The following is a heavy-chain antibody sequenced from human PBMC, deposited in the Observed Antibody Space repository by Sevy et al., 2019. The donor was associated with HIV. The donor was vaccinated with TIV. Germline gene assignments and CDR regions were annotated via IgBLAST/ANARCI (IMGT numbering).Heavy chain of an antibody. D-gene: IGHD6-19*01. Sequence: GGSVRLSCAASGFTFDDYAMHWVRQAPGKGLEWVSGISWNSGSIGYADSVKGRFTISRDNAKNSLYLQMNSLRAEDTALYYCAKDVGAVAGTFDYWGQGTLVTVSS. CDR3: AKDVGAVAGTFDY. CDR1: GFTFDDYA. CDR2: ISWNSGSI. V-gene: IGHV3-9*01. J-gene: IGHJ4*02.